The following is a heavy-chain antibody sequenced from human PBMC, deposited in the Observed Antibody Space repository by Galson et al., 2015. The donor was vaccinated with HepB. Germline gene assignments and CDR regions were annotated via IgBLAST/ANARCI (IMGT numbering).Heavy chain of an antibody. V-gene: IGHV1-69*13. CDR1: GGTFSSYA. Sequence: SVKVSCKASGGTFSSYAISWVRQAPGQGLEWMGGIIPIFGTANYAQKLQGRVTITADESTSTAYMELSSLRSEDTAVYYCARGAGVVVVPATLDYYYGMDVWGQGTTVTVSS. CDR3: ARGAGVVVVPATLDYYYGMDV. CDR2: IIPIFGTA. D-gene: IGHD2-2*01. J-gene: IGHJ6*02.